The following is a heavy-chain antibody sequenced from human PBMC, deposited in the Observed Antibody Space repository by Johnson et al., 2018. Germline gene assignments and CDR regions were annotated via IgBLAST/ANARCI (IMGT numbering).Heavy chain of an antibody. D-gene: IGHD1-26*01. V-gene: IGHV3-74*01. J-gene: IGHJ4*02. CDR3: ARDGVGVGPGLDY. CDR1: GFTFTKDW. Sequence: VQLVQSGGGLVQPGGSLRLSCAASGFTFTKDWMQWVRQVPGTGLMWVSFINTDGSTTTYADSVKGRFPISRDNAKNTMDLQMNSLRAEDTAVYFCARDGVGVGPGLDYWGQGIPVTVSS. CDR2: INTDGSTT.